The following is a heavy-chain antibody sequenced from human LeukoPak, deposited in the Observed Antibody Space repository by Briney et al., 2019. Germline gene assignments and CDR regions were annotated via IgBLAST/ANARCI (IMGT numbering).Heavy chain of an antibody. D-gene: IGHD2-21*02. J-gene: IGHJ4*02. CDR2: ISSSGSTI. CDR3: ARGYCGGDCYYPLYSDY. Sequence: GGSLRLSCAASGFTFSDYYMSWIRQAPGKGLEWLSFISSSGSTIYYADSVKGRFTISRDSAKNSLYLQMNSLRAEDTAVYYCARGYCGGDCYYPLYSDYWGQGTLVTVSS. CDR1: GFTFSDYY. V-gene: IGHV3-11*01.